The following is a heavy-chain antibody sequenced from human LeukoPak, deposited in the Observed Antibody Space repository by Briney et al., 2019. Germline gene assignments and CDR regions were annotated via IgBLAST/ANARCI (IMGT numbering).Heavy chain of an antibody. Sequence: SETLSLTCAVYGGSFSGYYWSWIRQPPGKGLEWIGEINHSGSTNYNPSLKSRVTISVDTSKNQFSLKLSSVTAADTAVYYCARGSGGTVRRTVTILHFDLWGRGTLVTVSS. D-gene: IGHD4-17*01. CDR3: ARGSGGTVRRTVTILHFDL. CDR2: INHSGST. V-gene: IGHV4-34*01. J-gene: IGHJ2*01. CDR1: GGSFSGYY.